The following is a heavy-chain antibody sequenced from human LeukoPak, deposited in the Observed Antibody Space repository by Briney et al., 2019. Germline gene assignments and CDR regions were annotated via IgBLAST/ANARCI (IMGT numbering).Heavy chain of an antibody. J-gene: IGHJ3*02. Sequence: GGSLRLSCAASGFVFSNYGTHWVRQAPGKGLEWVAVVWYDGSDKYYADSVKGRLTISRGDSKNTLYLQMNSLRAEDTAVYYCARAPMVRGVINGFDIWGRGTMVTVSS. CDR1: GFVFSNYG. V-gene: IGHV3-33*01. CDR2: VWYDGSDK. D-gene: IGHD3-10*01. CDR3: ARAPMVRGVINGFDI.